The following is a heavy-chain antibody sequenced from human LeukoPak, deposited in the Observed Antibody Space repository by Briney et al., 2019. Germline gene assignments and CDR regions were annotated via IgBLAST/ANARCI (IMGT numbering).Heavy chain of an antibody. V-gene: IGHV3-30*02. J-gene: IGHJ4*02. CDR3: ARSKYYDSSGYFDY. CDR2: IRYDGNDK. D-gene: IGHD3-22*01. Sequence: GGSLRLSCAASGFTFSSYGMHWVRQAPGKGLEWVAFIRYDGNDKYYADSVKGRFTISRDKSKNTLYLQMNSLRAEDTAVYYCARSKYYDSSGYFDYWGQGALVTVSS. CDR1: GFTFSSYG.